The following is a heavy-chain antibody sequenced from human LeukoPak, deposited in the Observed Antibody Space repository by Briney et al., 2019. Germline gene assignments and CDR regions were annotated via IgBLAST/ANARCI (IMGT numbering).Heavy chain of an antibody. CDR2: IYTSGST. Sequence: KPSETLSLTCTGSGGSISSYYWSWIRQPAGNGVEWIGRIYTSGSTNYNPSLKSRVTISVDTSKNQFSMKLGSGNSADTAVNSCRKFSTGPYPRDNWGQGTLVTVSS. V-gene: IGHV4-4*07. D-gene: IGHD2-8*02. J-gene: IGHJ4*02. CDR3: RKFSTGPYPRDN. CDR1: GGSISSYY.